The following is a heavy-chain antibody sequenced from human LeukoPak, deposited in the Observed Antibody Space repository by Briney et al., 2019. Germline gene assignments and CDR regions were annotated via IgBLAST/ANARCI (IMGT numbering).Heavy chain of an antibody. CDR1: GGSISSSSYY. CDR2: IYYSGST. D-gene: IGHD3-22*01. J-gene: IGHJ4*02. CDR3: ARGWYYYDSSGYYGSYYFDY. Sequence: SETLSLTCTVSGGSISSSSYYWGWIRQPPGKGLEWIGSIYYSGSTYYNPSLKSRVTISVDTSKNQFSLKLSSVTAADTAVYYCARGWYYYDSSGYYGSYYFDYWGQGTLVTVSS. V-gene: IGHV4-39*07.